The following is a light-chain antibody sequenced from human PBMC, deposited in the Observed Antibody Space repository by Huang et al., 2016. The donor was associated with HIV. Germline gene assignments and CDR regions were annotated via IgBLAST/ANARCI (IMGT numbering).Light chain of an antibody. V-gene: IGKV3-15*01. Sequence: EIVMTQSPATLSVSPGERVTLSCRANRSVSTNLAWYQQRPGQAPRLLIYGSSTRAPGIPARFSGSGSGTDFSLTISSLQSEDFAHYYCHQYNNWLLSFGGGTRVDI. CDR2: GSS. J-gene: IGKJ4*01. CDR3: HQYNNWLLS. CDR1: RSVSTN.